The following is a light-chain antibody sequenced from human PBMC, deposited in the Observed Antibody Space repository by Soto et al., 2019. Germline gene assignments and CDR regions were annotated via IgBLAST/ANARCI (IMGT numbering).Light chain of an antibody. CDR1: QSVSFNY. CDR3: QQYGSSPYT. J-gene: IGKJ2*01. Sequence: IVLTQSPDTLSLSPGERATLSCGASQSVSFNYLAWYQQKVGLAPRLLIYDASRRATGTPDRFSGSGSGTDFTLTISRLEPEDFAVYVCQQYGSSPYTFGQGTNLEIK. V-gene: IGKV3D-20*01. CDR2: DAS.